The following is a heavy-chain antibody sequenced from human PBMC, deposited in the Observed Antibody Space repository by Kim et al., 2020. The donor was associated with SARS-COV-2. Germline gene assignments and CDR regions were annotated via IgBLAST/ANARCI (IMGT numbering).Heavy chain of an antibody. D-gene: IGHD3-22*01. CDR3: ARDRNYYDSSGYYYPRYYYYYGMDF. CDR1: GFTFSSYA. V-gene: IGHV3-30-3*01. Sequence: GGSLRLSCAASGFTFSSYAMHWVRKAPGKGLEWVAVISYDGSNKYYADSVKGRFTISRDNSKNTLYLQMNSLRAEDTAVYYCARDRNYYDSSGYYYPRYYYYYGMDFWGQGTTVTVSS. J-gene: IGHJ6*02. CDR2: ISYDGSNK.